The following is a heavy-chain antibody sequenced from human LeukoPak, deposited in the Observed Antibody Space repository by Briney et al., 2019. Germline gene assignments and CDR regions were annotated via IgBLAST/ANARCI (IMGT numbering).Heavy chain of an antibody. CDR3: AKVRSCSNGICYSLLPEI. D-gene: IGHD2-8*01. J-gene: IGHJ3*02. Sequence: GGSLRLSCAASGFTFSSNAMSWVRQAPGKGLEWVSCLSGSDDPTYYADSVKGRFPMSRDNSKNTRYLQMNSLRTEDTGVYYCAKVRSCSNGICYSLLPEIWGQGTMVTVSS. CDR2: LSGSDDPT. V-gene: IGHV3-23*01. CDR1: GFTFSSNA.